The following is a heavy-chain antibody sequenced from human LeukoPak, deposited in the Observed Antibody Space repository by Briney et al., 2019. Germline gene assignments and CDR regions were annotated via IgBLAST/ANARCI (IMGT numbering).Heavy chain of an antibody. CDR2: ISGSGGST. CDR1: GFTFSNYA. D-gene: IGHD1-26*01. J-gene: IGHJ4*02. V-gene: IGHV3-23*01. Sequence: GGSLRLSCAASGFTFSNYAMSWVRQAPGKGLEWVSAISGSGGSTYYADSVKGRFTISRDNSKNTLYLQMNSLRAEDTAVYYCAKAPRVGATSPVDYWGQGTLVTVSS. CDR3: AKAPRVGATSPVDY.